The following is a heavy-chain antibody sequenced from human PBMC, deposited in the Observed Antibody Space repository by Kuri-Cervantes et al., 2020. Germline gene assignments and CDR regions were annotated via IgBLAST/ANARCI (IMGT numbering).Heavy chain of an antibody. CDR1: GFTFSSYD. J-gene: IGHJ4*02. Sequence: GESLKISFAASGFTFSSYDMHWVRQATGKGLEWVSAIGTAGDTYYPGSVKGRFTISRENAKNSLYLQMNSLRAEDTAVYYCARDSTYYDILTGYYRGYYFDYWGQGTLVTVSS. CDR2: IGTAGDT. V-gene: IGHV3-13*01. D-gene: IGHD3-9*01. CDR3: ARDSTYYDILTGYYRGYYFDY.